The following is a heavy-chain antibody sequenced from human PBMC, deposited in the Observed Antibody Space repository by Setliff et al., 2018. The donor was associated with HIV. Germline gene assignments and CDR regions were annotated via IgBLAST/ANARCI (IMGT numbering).Heavy chain of an antibody. CDR2: IYHSGST. J-gene: IGHJ4*02. V-gene: IGHV4-38-2*02. Sequence: TLSLTCTVSGYSISSGYYWGWIRQPPGKGLEWIGSIYHSGSTYYNPSLKSRVTISVDTSKNQFSLKLSSVTAADTAVYYCARERDYDSSGYFPDWGQGTLVTVS. CDR1: GYSISSGYY. CDR3: ARERDYDSSGYFPD. D-gene: IGHD3-22*01.